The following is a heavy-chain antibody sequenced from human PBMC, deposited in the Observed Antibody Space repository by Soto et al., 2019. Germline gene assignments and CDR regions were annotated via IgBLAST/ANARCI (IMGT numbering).Heavy chain of an antibody. V-gene: IGHV4-34*01. D-gene: IGHD6-13*01. J-gene: IGHJ4*02. CDR3: ARAYSRRPDARDFDY. CDR2: INHSGST. Sequence: SETLSLTCAVYGGSFSGYYWSWIRQPPGKGLEWIGEINHSGSTNYNPSLKSRVTISVDTSKDQFSLKLSSVTAADTAVYYCARAYSRRPDARDFDYWGQGTLVTVSS. CDR1: GGSFSGYY.